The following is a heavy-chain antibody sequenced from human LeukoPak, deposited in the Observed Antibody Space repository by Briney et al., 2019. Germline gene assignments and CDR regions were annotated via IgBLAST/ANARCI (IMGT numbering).Heavy chain of an antibody. J-gene: IGHJ6*02. Sequence: PGGSLGSPCAASGFTSSNYYLNWVGQAPGKGLEWVSSISGSSSYIYYADSVKGRFTISRDNAKNSLYLQMNSLRAEDTAVYYCARGGYDILTGYYTNNYYYYGMDVWGQGTTVTVSS. CDR3: ARGGYDILTGYYTNNYYYYGMDV. CDR1: GFTSSNYY. D-gene: IGHD3-9*01. V-gene: IGHV3-21*01. CDR2: ISGSSSYI.